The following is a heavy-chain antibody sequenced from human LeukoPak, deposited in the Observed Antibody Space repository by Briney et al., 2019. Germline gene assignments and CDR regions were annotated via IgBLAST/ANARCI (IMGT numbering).Heavy chain of an antibody. CDR1: GFTFSNYR. CDR3: ARDGYDDSGAYYYNAFDI. Sequence: GGSLRLSCAASGFTFSNYRMNWVRQAPGKGLEWVAVISYDGSNKYYADSVKGRFTISRDNAKNSLYLQMNSLRAEDTAVYYCARDGYDDSGAYYYNAFDIWGQGTMVTVSS. V-gene: IGHV3-30*03. J-gene: IGHJ3*02. D-gene: IGHD3-22*01. CDR2: ISYDGSNK.